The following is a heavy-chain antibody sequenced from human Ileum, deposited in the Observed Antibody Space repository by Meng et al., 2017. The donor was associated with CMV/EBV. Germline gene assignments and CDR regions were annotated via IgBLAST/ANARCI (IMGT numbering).Heavy chain of an antibody. J-gene: IGHJ4*02. CDR3: VRYYSIRTGHSFGFDY. D-gene: IGHD3/OR15-3a*01. CDR1: GFNLNDYW. Sequence: GESLKISCQGSGFNLNDYWIAWVRQVPGKGLECMGYFHPTSSDDTFATYQPSFRGQVSMSADESTNTSYMQWTSLKASDSAKYFCVRYYSIRTGHSFGFDYWGQGTLVTVSS. V-gene: IGHV5-51*01. CDR2: FHPTSSDDTFA.